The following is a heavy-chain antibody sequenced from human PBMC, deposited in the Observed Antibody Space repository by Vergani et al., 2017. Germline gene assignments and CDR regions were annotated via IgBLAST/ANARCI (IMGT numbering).Heavy chain of an antibody. CDR1: GFTFSSYA. V-gene: IGHV3-30*04. Sequence: QVQLVESGGGVVQPGRSLRLSCAASGFTFSSYAMHWVRQAPGKGLEWVAVISYDGSNKYYADSVKGRFTISRDNSKNTLYLQMNSLRAEDTAVYYCARGEQYYYGSGSYWDWGQGTLVTVSS. D-gene: IGHD3-10*01. CDR3: ARGEQYYYGSGSYWD. J-gene: IGHJ4*02. CDR2: ISYDGSNK.